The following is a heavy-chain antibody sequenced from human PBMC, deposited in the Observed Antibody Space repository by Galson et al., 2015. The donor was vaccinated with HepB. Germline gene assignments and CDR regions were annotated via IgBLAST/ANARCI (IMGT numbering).Heavy chain of an antibody. CDR2: INSDGSST. CDR3: ARRSGKAAAEDY. J-gene: IGHJ4*02. CDR1: GFTFSSYW. Sequence: SLRLSCAASGFTFSSYWMHWVRQAPGKGLVWVSRINSDGSSTSYADSVKGRFTVSRDNAKNTLYLHMNSLRAEDTAVYYCARRSGKAAAEDYWGQGTLVTVSS. D-gene: IGHD6-13*01. V-gene: IGHV3-74*01.